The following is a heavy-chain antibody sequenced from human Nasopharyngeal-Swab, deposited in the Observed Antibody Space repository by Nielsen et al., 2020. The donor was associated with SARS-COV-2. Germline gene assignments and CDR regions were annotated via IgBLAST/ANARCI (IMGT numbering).Heavy chain of an antibody. D-gene: IGHD1-26*01. CDR1: GYSFTTYW. J-gene: IGHJ6*02. V-gene: IGHV5-51*01. Sequence: GSSLNISCKGSGYSFTTYWIGWGRQMRGKVLEWMGIIYHGDSNTRYSPSFQGQVTISVDKYSSTAYLQWSSLKASDTAIYYCARPMRPMGHYYFGMDVWGQGTTVTVSS. CDR2: IYHGDSNT. CDR3: ARPMRPMGHYYFGMDV.